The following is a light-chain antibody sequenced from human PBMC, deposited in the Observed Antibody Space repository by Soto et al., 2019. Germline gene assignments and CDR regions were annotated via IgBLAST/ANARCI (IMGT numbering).Light chain of an antibody. CDR2: AAS. J-gene: IGKJ2*01. CDR3: QQSYSSRYT. V-gene: IGKV1-39*01. CDR1: QSMSNY. Sequence: DIHMTQSPSSLSASVGDRVTITCRASQSMSNYLNWYQQKPGKAPKLLIYAASTLQRGVPSRFSGSGSGTEFTLTISKLQPEDFATYFCQQSYSSRYTFGHGTKL.